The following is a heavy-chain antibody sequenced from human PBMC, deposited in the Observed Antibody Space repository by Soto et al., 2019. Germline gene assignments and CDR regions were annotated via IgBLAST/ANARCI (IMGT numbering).Heavy chain of an antibody. CDR1: GGTFSSYA. Sequence: SVKVSCKASGGTFSSYAISWVRQAPGQGLEWMGGIIPIFGTANYAQKFQGRVTITADESTSTAYMELSSLRSEDTAVYYCARPHTTIFGVVTYLDPWGQGTLVTVSS. D-gene: IGHD3-3*01. CDR2: IIPIFGTA. V-gene: IGHV1-69*13. J-gene: IGHJ5*02. CDR3: ARPHTTIFGVVTYLDP.